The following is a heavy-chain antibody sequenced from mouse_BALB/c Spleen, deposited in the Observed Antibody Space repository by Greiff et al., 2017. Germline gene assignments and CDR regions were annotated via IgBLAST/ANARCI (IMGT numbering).Heavy chain of an antibody. Sequence: EVKLVESGGGLVQPGGSMKLSCVASGFTFSNYWMNWVRQSPEKGLEWVAEIRLKSNNYATHYAESVKGRFTISRDDSKSSVYLQMNNLRAEDTGIYYCTRGRGYAMDYWGQGTSVTVSS. CDR3: TRGRGYAMDY. J-gene: IGHJ4*01. CDR1: GFTFSNYW. V-gene: IGHV6-6*02. CDR2: IRLKSNNYAT.